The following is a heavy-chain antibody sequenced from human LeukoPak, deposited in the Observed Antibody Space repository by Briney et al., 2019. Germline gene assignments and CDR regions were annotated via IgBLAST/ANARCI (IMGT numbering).Heavy chain of an antibody. CDR2: INPNSGGT. J-gene: IGHJ6*03. D-gene: IGHD6-25*01. CDR3: ARSPGGPFYYYMDV. V-gene: IGHV1-2*02. CDR1: GYTFTGYY. Sequence: ASVKVSCKASGYTFTGYYMHWVRQAPAQGLEWMGWINPNSGGTNYAQKFQGRVTMTRDTSISTAYMELSRLRSDDTAVYYCARSPGGPFYYYMDVWGKGTTVTVSS.